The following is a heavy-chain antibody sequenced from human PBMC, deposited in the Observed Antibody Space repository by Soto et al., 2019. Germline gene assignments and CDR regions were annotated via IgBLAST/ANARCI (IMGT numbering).Heavy chain of an antibody. CDR1: GFTFSNYA. CDR2: ISGSGGST. D-gene: IGHD6-13*01. Sequence: EVQLLESGGGLVQPGGSLRLSCAASGFTFSNYAVTWVRQAPGKGLEWVSTISGSGGSTYYADSVKGRFTISRDNCKNPLYLQMNSLRAEDTAVYYCAKDQGSSWYEIDYWGQGTLVTVSS. V-gene: IGHV3-23*01. CDR3: AKDQGSSWYEIDY. J-gene: IGHJ4*02.